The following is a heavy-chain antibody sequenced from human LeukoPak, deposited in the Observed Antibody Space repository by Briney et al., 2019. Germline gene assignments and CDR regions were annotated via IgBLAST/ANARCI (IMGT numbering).Heavy chain of an antibody. CDR1: GGSISSSSYY. CDR2: IYYSGRT. J-gene: IGHJ6*03. D-gene: IGHD6-19*01. V-gene: IGHV4-39*07. Sequence: SETLSLTCTVSGGSISSSSYYWGWIRQPPGKGLEWIGSIYYSGRTYSNPSLKSRVTISVDTSKNQFSLKLTSVTAADTAVYYCAAGSGWKPYYYYYYMDVWGKGTTVTVSS. CDR3: AAGSGWKPYYYYYYMDV.